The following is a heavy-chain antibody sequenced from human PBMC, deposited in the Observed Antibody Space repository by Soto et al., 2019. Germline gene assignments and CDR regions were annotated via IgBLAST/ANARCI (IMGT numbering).Heavy chain of an antibody. CDR1: GGSVSSGSYY. V-gene: IGHV4-61*03. CDR2: INYSGST. CDR3: GRDSPPYYYYGMDV. Sequence: QVQLQESGPRLVRPSETLSLTCTVSGGSVSSGSYYWSWIRQPPGKGLEWIGYINYSGSTNYNPSLKSRVAISLDTSKKHFSLRLKSVTAADTAVYYCGRDSPPYYYYGMDVWGQGTTVTVSS. J-gene: IGHJ6*02.